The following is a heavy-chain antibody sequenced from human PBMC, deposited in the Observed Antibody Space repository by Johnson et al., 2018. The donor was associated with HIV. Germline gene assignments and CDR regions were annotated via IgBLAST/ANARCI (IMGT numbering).Heavy chain of an antibody. J-gene: IGHJ3*02. Sequence: QVQLVESGGGVVQPGRSLRLSCAASGFTFSSYPMHWVRQAPGKGLEWVALVSYDGTNKYHADSVKGRFTISRDKSKNTLYLQLNSLRAEDTAVYHCARERYGSQASDAFDIWGQGTMVTVSS. V-gene: IGHV3-30-3*01. CDR2: VSYDGTNK. CDR1: GFTFSSYP. D-gene: IGHD2-15*01. CDR3: ARERYGSQASDAFDI.